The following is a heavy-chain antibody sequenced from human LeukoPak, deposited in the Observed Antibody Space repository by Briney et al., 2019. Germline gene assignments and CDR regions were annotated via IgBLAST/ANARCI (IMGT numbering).Heavy chain of an antibody. D-gene: IGHD3-22*01. CDR2: ISGSGATI. J-gene: IGHJ5*02. CDR3: ARDWAYYYDSSGYDNWFDP. Sequence: GGSLRLSCAASGFTFSDYSMNWVRQAPGKGLEWVSYISGSGATIYYADSEKGRFTISRDNAKNSLYLQMNSLRAEDTAVYYCARDWAYYYDSSGYDNWFDPWGQGTLVTVSS. CDR1: GFTFSDYS. V-gene: IGHV3-48*04.